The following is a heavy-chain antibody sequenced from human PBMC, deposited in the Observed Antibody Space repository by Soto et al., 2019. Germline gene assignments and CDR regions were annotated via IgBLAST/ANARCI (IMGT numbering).Heavy chain of an antibody. Sequence: VQLVESGGGVVQPGRSLRLSCAASGFTFSSYAMHWVRQAPGKGLEWVAVISYDGSNKYYADSVKGRFTISRDNSKNTLYLQMNSLRAEDTAVYYCARDTVVDAFDIWGQGTMVTVSS. CDR1: GFTFSSYA. CDR2: ISYDGSNK. J-gene: IGHJ3*02. CDR3: ARDTVVDAFDI. V-gene: IGHV3-30-3*01.